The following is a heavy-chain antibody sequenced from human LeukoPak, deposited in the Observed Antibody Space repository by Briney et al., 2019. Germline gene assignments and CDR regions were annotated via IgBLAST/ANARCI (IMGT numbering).Heavy chain of an antibody. CDR1: GYTFTSYY. J-gene: IGHJ5*02. Sequence: ASVKVSCKASGYTFTSYYMHCVRQAPGQGLEWMGIINPSGGSTSYAQKFQGRVTMTRDTSTSTVYMELSSLRSEDTAVYYCARDLGYCSSTSCLDNAHWFDPWGQGSLVTVSS. CDR3: ARDLGYCSSTSCLDNAHWFDP. D-gene: IGHD2-2*01. V-gene: IGHV1-46*01. CDR2: INPSGGST.